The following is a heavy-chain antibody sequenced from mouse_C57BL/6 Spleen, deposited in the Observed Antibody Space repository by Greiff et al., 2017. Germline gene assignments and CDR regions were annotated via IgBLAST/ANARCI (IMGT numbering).Heavy chain of an antibody. CDR3: TRTAQAKGFAY. CDR2: IYPGNSDT. V-gene: IGHV1-5*01. CDR1: GYTFTSYW. J-gene: IGHJ3*01. Sequence: EVQLQQSGTVLARPGASVKMSCKTSGYTFTSYWMHWVKQRPGQGLEWIGAIYPGNSDTSYNQKFKGKAKLTAVTSASTAYMELSSLPNEDSAVYYCTRTAQAKGFAYWGQGTLVTVSA. D-gene: IGHD3-2*02.